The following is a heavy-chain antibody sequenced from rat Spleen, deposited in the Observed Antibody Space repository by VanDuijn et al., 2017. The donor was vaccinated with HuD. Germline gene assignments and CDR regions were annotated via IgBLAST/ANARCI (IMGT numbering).Heavy chain of an antibody. CDR1: GFSLTDYS. D-gene: IGHD1-2*01. CDR3: TRALYNSYCFDN. J-gene: IGHJ2*01. CDR2: MNYNGDT. Sequence: QVQLKESGPGLVQPSQTPSLTCTVSGFSLTDYSVHWVRHPPGKSLEWMGRMNYNGDTYYNSALKSRLRISRDTSKSQVFLKMNSLQTEDTAIYYGTRALYNSYCFDNWGQGVMVMVSS. V-gene: IGHV2S30*01.